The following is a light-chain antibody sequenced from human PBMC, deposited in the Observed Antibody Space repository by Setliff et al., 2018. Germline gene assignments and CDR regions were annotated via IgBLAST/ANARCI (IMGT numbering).Light chain of an antibody. Sequence: QSALAQPPSASGSPGQSVTISCTGTSGDVFGYNYVSWYQQHPGKAPKLMIYEVTKRPSGVPDRFSGSKSDNTASLTVSGLQAEDEADYYCSSYEGSNNDVFGTGTKVTVL. V-gene: IGLV2-8*01. J-gene: IGLJ1*01. CDR2: EVT. CDR1: SGDVFGYNY. CDR3: SSYEGSNNDV.